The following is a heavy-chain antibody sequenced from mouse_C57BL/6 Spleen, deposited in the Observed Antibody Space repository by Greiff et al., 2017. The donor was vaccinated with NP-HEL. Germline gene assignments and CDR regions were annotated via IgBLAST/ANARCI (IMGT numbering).Heavy chain of an antibody. Sequence: EVKLMESGPGLVKPSQSLSLTCSVTGYSITSGYYWNWIRQFPGNKLEWMGYISYDGSNNYNPSLKNRISITRDTSKNQFFLKLNSVTTEDTATYYCASLYYSNWFAYWGQGTLVTVSA. CDR1: GYSITSGYY. CDR3: ASLYYSNWFAY. J-gene: IGHJ3*01. V-gene: IGHV3-6*01. D-gene: IGHD2-5*01. CDR2: ISYDGSN.